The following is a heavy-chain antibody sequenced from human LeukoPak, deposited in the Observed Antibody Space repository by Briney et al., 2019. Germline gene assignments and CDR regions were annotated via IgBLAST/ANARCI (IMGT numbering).Heavy chain of an antibody. Sequence: SETLSLTCTVSGGSISSYYWSWIRQPAGKGLEWIGRIYTSGSTDYNPSLKSRVTMSVDTSKNQFSLKLSSVTAADTAVYYCARSPCSGDCYPTYYYYYMDVWGKGTTVTVSS. J-gene: IGHJ6*03. D-gene: IGHD2-21*02. CDR1: GGSISSYY. CDR3: ARSPCSGDCYPTYYYYYMDV. V-gene: IGHV4-4*07. CDR2: IYTSGST.